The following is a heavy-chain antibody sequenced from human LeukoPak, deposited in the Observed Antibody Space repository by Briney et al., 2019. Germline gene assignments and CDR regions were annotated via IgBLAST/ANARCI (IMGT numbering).Heavy chain of an antibody. D-gene: IGHD5-12*01. J-gene: IGHJ6*02. V-gene: IGHV4-34*01. Sequence: SETLSLTCAVYGGSFSGYYWSWIRQPPGKGLEWIGEINHSGSTNYNPSLKSRVTISVDTSKNQFSLKLSSVTAADTAVYYCASGYSGMYYYYYGMDVWGQGTMVTVSS. CDR1: GGSFSGYY. CDR3: ASGYSGMYYYYYGMDV. CDR2: INHSGST.